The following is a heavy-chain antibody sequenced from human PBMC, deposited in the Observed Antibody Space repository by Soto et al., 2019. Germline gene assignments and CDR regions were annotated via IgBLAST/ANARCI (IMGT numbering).Heavy chain of an antibody. CDR1: GFSLSTSGMC. Sequence: SGPTLVNPTQTLTLTCTFSGFSLSTSGMCVSWICQPPGKALEWLALIDWDDDKYYSTSLKTRLTISKDTSKNQVVLTMTNMDPVDTATYYCARIRYGSGSLYYYYGMDVWGQGTTVTVSS. CDR3: ARIRYGSGSLYYYYGMDV. J-gene: IGHJ6*02. D-gene: IGHD3-10*01. V-gene: IGHV2-70*01. CDR2: IDWDDDK.